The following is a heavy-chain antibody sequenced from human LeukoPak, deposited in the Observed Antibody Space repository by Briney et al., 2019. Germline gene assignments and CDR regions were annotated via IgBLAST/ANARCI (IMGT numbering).Heavy chain of an antibody. J-gene: IGHJ4*01. V-gene: IGHV3-53*01. CDR2: IYSGGST. D-gene: IGHD3-10*01. CDR3: ASLDGSGSYYPRYFDY. Sequence: GGSLRLSCAASGFTVSSNYMSWVRQAPGKGLEWVSVIYSGGSTYYADSVKGRFTISRDNSKNTLYLQMNSLRAEDTAVYYCASLDGSGSYYPRYFDYWGQGTLVTVSS. CDR1: GFTVSSNY.